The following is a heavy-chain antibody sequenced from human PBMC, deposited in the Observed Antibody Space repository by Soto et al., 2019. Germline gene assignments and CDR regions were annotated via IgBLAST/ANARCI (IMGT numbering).Heavy chain of an antibody. V-gene: IGHV3-23*01. Sequence: GSLRLSCAASGFRFRTRAMSWVRQAPGKGLEWVASIRPGGDSTYYADSVKGRFAVSRDNSNVTLYLQMDSLRVEDTAIYYCTTHEEGAPWAGGFDSWGQGTLVTVSS. D-gene: IGHD1-26*01. J-gene: IGHJ5*01. CDR2: IRPGGDST. CDR1: GFRFRTRA. CDR3: TTHEEGAPWAGGFDS.